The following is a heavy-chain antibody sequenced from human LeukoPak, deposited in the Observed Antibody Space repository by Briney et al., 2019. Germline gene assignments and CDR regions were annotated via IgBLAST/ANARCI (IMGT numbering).Heavy chain of an antibody. J-gene: IGHJ3*02. CDR3: ARDCGGGSCYGPYDAFDI. CDR2: ISSSGSTI. V-gene: IGHV3-48*03. CDR1: GFTFSSYE. Sequence: GGSLRRSCAASGFTFSSYEMNWVRQAPGKGLEWVSYISSSGSTIYYADSVKGRFTISRDNAKNSLYLQMNSLRAEDTAVYYCARDCGGGSCYGPYDAFDIWGQGRMVTVSS. D-gene: IGHD2-15*01.